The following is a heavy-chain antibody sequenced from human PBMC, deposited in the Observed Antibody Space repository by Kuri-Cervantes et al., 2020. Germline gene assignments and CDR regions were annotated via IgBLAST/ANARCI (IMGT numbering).Heavy chain of an antibody. V-gene: IGHV3-23*01. J-gene: IGHJ4*02. CDR2: ISGSGGST. CDR3: ARYIVSYGDY. D-gene: IGHD3-16*01. Sequence: LSLTCAASGFTFSSYAMSWVRQAPGKGLEWVSAISGSGGSTYYADSVKGRFTISRDNSKNTLYLQMNSLRVEDTAVYYCARYIVSYGDYWGLGTLVTVSS. CDR1: GFTFSSYA.